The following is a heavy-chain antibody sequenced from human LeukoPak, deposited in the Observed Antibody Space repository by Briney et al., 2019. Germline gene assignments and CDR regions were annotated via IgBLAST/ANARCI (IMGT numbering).Heavy chain of an antibody. D-gene: IGHD5-12*01. J-gene: IGHJ4*02. CDR2: ISSSGSTI. Sequence: LSLTCTVSGGSISSYYMSWIRQAPGKGLEWVSYISSSGSTIYYADSVKGRFTISRDNAKNSLYLQMNSLRAEDTAVYYCAREWATGADYWGQGTLVTVSS. CDR3: AREWATGADY. V-gene: IGHV3-11*01. CDR1: GGSISSYY.